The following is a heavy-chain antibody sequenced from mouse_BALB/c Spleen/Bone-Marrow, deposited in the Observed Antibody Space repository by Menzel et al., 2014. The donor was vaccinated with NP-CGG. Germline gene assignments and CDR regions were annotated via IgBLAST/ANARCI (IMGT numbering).Heavy chain of an antibody. Sequence: VKVEESGPGLVSPSQSLSITCTVSGFSLTSYGVHWVRRPPGKGLEWLGVIWAGGSTNYNSALMSRLSISKDNSKSQVFLKMNSLQTDDTAMYYCASPIYYDYPLFAYWGQGTLVSVSA. J-gene: IGHJ3*01. D-gene: IGHD2-4*01. CDR1: GFSLTSYG. CDR3: ASPIYYDYPLFAY. V-gene: IGHV2-9*02. CDR2: IWAGGST.